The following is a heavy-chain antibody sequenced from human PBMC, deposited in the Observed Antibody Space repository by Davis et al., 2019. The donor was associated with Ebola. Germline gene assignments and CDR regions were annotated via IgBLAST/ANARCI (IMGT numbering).Heavy chain of an antibody. CDR1: TYSITSSYY. J-gene: IGHJ6*02. CDR3: ARDRPSDFWTGSDDVDV. D-gene: IGHD3/OR15-3a*01. Sequence: PSETLSLTCTVSTYSITSSYYWGWIRQPPGKGLEWIGNIYYSGSTYYNRVTISVDTSKNQFSLKLNSVTAADTAVYFCARDRPSDFWTGSDDVDVWGLGTTVTVSS. V-gene: IGHV4-38-2*02. CDR2: IYYSGST.